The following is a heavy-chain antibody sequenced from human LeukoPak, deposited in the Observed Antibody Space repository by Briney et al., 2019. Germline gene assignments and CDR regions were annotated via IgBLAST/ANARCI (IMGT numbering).Heavy chain of an antibody. Sequence: ASVKVSCKASGYTFTNYYMHWLRPAPGQGLAWMGIINPSGGSTSYTHKFQGRVTMTSDSSTSTVYMELSSLTSEDTAVYYCAREGDFWSGKHAFDIWGQGTMVTVSS. CDR2: INPSGGST. V-gene: IGHV1-46*01. J-gene: IGHJ3*02. D-gene: IGHD3-3*01. CDR1: GYTFTNYY. CDR3: AREGDFWSGKHAFDI.